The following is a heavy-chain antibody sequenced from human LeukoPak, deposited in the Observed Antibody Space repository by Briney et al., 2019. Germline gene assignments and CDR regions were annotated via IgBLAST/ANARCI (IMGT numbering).Heavy chain of an antibody. J-gene: IGHJ6*03. V-gene: IGHV3-7*01. CDR3: ARGAMAPQEYYYYYMDV. Sequence: GGSLRLSRAASGFTFSSYWMSWVRQAPGKGLEWVANIKQDGSEKYYVDSVKGRFTISRDNAKNSLHLQMNSLRAEDTAVYYCARGAMAPQEYYYYYMDVWGKGTTVTVSS. CDR1: GFTFSSYW. D-gene: IGHD2-2*01. CDR2: IKQDGSEK.